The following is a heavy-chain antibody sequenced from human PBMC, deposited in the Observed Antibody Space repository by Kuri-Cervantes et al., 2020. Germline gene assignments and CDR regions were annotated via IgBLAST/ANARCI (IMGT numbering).Heavy chain of an antibody. CDR3: AKDVGYYDSSGYYSWGYFQH. Sequence: GGSLRLSCVASGFTFSSYGMHWVRQAPGKGLEWVAVISYDGSNKYYADSVKGRFTISRDNSKNTLYLQMNSLRAEDTAVYYCAKDVGYYDSSGYYSWGYFQHWGQGTLVTVSS. V-gene: IGHV3-30*18. D-gene: IGHD3-22*01. CDR2: ISYDGSNK. CDR1: GFTFSSYG. J-gene: IGHJ1*01.